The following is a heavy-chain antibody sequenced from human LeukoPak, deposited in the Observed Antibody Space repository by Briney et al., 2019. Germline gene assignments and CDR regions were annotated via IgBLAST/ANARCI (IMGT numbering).Heavy chain of an antibody. CDR1: GYSFSSGYY. J-gene: IGHJ6*03. Sequence: SETLSLTCTVSGYSFSSGYYWGWIRQPPGKGLEWIGSIYHSGSTYYNPSLKSRVTISVDTSKNQFSLKLSSVTAADTAVYYCARGRRSGSYYYYYYMDVWGKGTTVTVSS. D-gene: IGHD1-26*01. V-gene: IGHV4-38-2*02. CDR2: IYHSGST. CDR3: ARGRRSGSYYYYYYMDV.